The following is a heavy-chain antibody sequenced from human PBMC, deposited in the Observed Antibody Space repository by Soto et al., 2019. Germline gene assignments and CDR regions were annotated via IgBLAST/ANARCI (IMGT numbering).Heavy chain of an antibody. CDR1: GCTFTSYG. J-gene: IGHJ4*02. V-gene: IGHV1-18*01. CDR2: ISAYNGNT. D-gene: IGHD2-21*02. CDR3: ARDHHGDYSSDY. Sequence: ASLKVSCNSSGCTFTSYGIIGVRHSPGQGLEWMGWISAYNGNTNYAQKLQGRVTMTTDTSTSTAYMELRSLRSDDTAVYYCARDHHGDYSSDYWGQGTLVTVSS.